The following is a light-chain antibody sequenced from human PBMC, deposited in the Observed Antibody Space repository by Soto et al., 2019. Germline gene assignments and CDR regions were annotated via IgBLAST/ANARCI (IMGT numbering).Light chain of an antibody. CDR2: KAS. CDR3: QRYQTYAT. CDR1: QTISSW. J-gene: IGKJ5*01. Sequence: EIQMSQCPSTLFAYVRDRVTVNCRASQTISSWLAWYQQKPGTAPQLLIYKASTLESGFPSRFSCSGSVTEFTLTCSSLQPDDFATYFCQRYQTYATFGQGTPLEI. V-gene: IGKV1-5*03.